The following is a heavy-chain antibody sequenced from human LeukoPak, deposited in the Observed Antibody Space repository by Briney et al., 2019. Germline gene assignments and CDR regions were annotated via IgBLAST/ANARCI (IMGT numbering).Heavy chain of an antibody. D-gene: IGHD3-10*01. CDR3: AKSPGTYGSVPRFDL. Sequence: GGSLRLSCAASGFTFSSYGMHWVRQAPGKGLEWVAFIRYDGSNKYYADSVKGRFTISRDNSKNTLYLQMNSLRAEDTAVYYCAKSPGTYGSVPRFDLWGRGTLVTVSS. CDR2: IRYDGSNK. V-gene: IGHV3-30*02. J-gene: IGHJ2*01. CDR1: GFTFSSYG.